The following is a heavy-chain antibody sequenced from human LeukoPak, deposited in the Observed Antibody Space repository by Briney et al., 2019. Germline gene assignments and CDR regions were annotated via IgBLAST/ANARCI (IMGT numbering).Heavy chain of an antibody. CDR2: IYTSGST. Sequence: SETLSLTCTDSGGSISSGSYYWSWIRQPAGKGLEWIGRIYTSGSTNYNPSLKSRVTISVDTSKNQFSLKLSSVTAADTAVYYCARGSEILDYWGQGTLVTVSS. D-gene: IGHD2-15*01. CDR1: GGSISSGSYY. CDR3: ARGSEILDY. J-gene: IGHJ4*02. V-gene: IGHV4-61*02.